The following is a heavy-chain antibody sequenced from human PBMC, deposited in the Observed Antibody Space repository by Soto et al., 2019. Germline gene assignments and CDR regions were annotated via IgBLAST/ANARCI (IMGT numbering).Heavy chain of an antibody. CDR1: GGTFSSYA. D-gene: IGHD2-2*01. CDR3: AGGVVVPAVSCKNWFDP. V-gene: IGHV1-69*19. J-gene: IGHJ5*02. Sequence: QVQLVQSGAEVTKPGSSVKVSCKASGGTFSSYAISWVRQAPGQGLEWMGGIIPIFGTANYAQKFQGRVTSTADESTCTAHMELSSLGSEDTAVYYCAGGVVVPAVSCKNWFDPWGQGTLVTVSS. CDR2: IIPIFGTA.